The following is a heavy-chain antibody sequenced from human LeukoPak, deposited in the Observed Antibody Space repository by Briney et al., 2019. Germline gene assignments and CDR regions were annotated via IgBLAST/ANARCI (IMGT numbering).Heavy chain of an antibody. Sequence: SETLSLTCTVSGVSISSYYWSWIRQPPGRGLEWIGYIYYSGSTNYNPSLKSRVTIPVDTSKNQFSLKLSSVTAADTAVYYCARGHNYGRLWDYWGQGTLVTVSS. CDR3: ARGHNYGRLWDY. J-gene: IGHJ4*02. CDR2: IYYSGST. D-gene: IGHD5-18*01. V-gene: IGHV4-59*01. CDR1: GVSISSYY.